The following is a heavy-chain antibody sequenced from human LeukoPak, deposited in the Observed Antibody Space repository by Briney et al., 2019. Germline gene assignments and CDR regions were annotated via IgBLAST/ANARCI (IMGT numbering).Heavy chain of an antibody. J-gene: IGHJ4*02. CDR1: GFTFSSYA. Sequence: GGSLRLSCAASGFTFSSYAMSWVRQAPGKGLEWVSAISGSGGSTYYADSVKGRFTISRDNSKNTLYLQMNSLRAKDTAVYYCAKTSFRLLRGGYFDYWGQGTLVTVSS. V-gene: IGHV3-23*01. CDR3: AKTSFRLLRGGYFDY. D-gene: IGHD1-26*01. CDR2: ISGSGGST.